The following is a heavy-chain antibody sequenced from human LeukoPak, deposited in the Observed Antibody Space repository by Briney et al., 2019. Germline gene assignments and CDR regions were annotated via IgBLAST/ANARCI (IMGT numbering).Heavy chain of an antibody. CDR3: ARGTSTYGP. CDR2: INHSGST. D-gene: IGHD4-17*01. J-gene: IGHJ4*02. Sequence: SETLSLTCAVYGGSFSGYYWTWIRQPPGKGLEWIGEINHSGSTNYNPSLKSRVTISVDTSMNQFSLNLSSVTAADTAVYYCARGTSTYGPWGQGTLVTVSS. V-gene: IGHV4-34*01. CDR1: GGSFSGYY.